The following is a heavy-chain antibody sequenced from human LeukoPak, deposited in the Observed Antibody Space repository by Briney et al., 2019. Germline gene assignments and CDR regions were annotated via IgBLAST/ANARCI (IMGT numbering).Heavy chain of an antibody. CDR3: ARTYGSGYYFDY. CDR1: GGSIGTYY. CDR2: IYYSGST. Sequence: SETLSLTCTVSGGSIGTYYWSWIRQPPGKGLEWIGYIYYSGSTNYNPSLKSRVTISVDTSKNQFSLKLSSVTAADTAVYYCARTYGSGYYFDYWGQGTLVTVSS. D-gene: IGHD3-10*01. J-gene: IGHJ4*02. V-gene: IGHV4-59*01.